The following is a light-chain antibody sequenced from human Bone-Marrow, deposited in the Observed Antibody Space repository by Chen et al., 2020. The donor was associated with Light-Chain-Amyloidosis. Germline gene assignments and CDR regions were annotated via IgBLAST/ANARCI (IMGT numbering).Light chain of an antibody. CDR2: GNS. CDR1: SPNIGAGYD. V-gene: IGLV1-40*01. Sequence: QSVLTQPPSVSGAPGQRVTISCTGSSPNIGAGYDVHWYQQLPGTAPKLLIYGNSNRPSGVPDRFSGSKSGTSASLAITGLQAEDEADYYCQSYDSSLSGPAWVFGGGTKLTVL. J-gene: IGLJ3*02. CDR3: QSYDSSLSGPAWV.